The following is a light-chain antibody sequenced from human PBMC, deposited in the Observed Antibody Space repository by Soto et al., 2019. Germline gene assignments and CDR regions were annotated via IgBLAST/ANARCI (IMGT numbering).Light chain of an antibody. CDR3: QERTGWPPWT. V-gene: IGKV3-15*01. CDR1: QSVSTK. CDR2: DAS. J-gene: IGKJ1*01. Sequence: EIVMTQSPATMSVSPGQRATLSCRASQSVSTKLAWYQQRPGQAPRLLIHDASTRATGIPARFGGSGSGTEFTLTISSLQSEDFAVYYCQERTGWPPWTFGQGTKVDIK.